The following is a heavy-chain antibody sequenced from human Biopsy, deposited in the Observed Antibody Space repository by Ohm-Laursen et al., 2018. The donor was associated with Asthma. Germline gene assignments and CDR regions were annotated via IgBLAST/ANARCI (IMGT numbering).Heavy chain of an antibody. Sequence: GSSVKVSCKASGYIFTGFYMHWVRQAPGHGLEWMGRINPNSGDIKYAQKFQGRVTMTRDTSISTAYMEVSRLRSDDTAVYYCARGQKSAGDRWFDPWGQGTLVTVSS. V-gene: IGHV1-2*06. CDR1: GYIFTGFY. D-gene: IGHD6-13*01. J-gene: IGHJ5*02. CDR2: INPNSGDI. CDR3: ARGQKSAGDRWFDP.